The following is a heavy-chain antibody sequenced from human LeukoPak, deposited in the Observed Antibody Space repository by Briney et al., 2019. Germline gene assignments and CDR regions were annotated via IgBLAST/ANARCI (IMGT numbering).Heavy chain of an antibody. V-gene: IGHV1-69*01. CDR1: GGTFSSYA. Sequence: ASVKVSCKASGGTFSSYAISWVRQAPGQGLEWMGGIIPIFGTANYAQKFQGRVTITADESTSTAYMELSSLRSEDTAVYYCARVVVHTMVRGENLEVWGQGTLVTVSS. D-gene: IGHD3-10*01. J-gene: IGHJ4*02. CDR3: ARVVVHTMVRGENLEV. CDR2: IIPIFGTA.